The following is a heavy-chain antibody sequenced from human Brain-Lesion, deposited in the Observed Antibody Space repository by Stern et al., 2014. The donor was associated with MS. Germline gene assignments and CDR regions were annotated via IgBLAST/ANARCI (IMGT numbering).Heavy chain of an antibody. J-gene: IGHJ4*02. CDR3: AADTRAMTVFY. CDR2: IKQDGSEK. V-gene: IGHV3-7*01. CDR1: GLTLSSYW. D-gene: IGHD2-21*02. Sequence: EDQLVESGGGLVQPGGSLRLSCAASGLTLSSYWMSWVRQAPGKGLEWVANIKQDGSEKYYGDSVKGRFTISRDNAKNSLFLQMNSLRAEDTAVYYCAADTRAMTVFYWGQGTLVTVSS.